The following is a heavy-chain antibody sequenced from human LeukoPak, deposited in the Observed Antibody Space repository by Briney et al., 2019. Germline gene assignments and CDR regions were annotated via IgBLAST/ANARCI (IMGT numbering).Heavy chain of an antibody. J-gene: IGHJ4*02. D-gene: IGHD3-9*01. CDR1: GFAFDDYA. CDR2: ISWNSGSI. V-gene: IGHV3-9*01. CDR3: AKAANYDILTGYQYYFDS. Sequence: GGSLRLSCAASGFAFDDYAMHWVRQAPGKGLEWVSGISWNSGSIGYADSVKGRFTISRDNAKNSLYLQMNSLRVEDTALYYCAKAANYDILTGYQYYFDSWGQGTLVTVSS.